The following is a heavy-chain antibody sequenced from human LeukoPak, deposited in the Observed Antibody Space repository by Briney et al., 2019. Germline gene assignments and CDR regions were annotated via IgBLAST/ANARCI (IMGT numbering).Heavy chain of an antibody. CDR3: ARDVHGDYGSGWFDP. V-gene: IGHV1-69*05. J-gene: IGHJ5*02. CDR2: IMPLFGTA. D-gene: IGHD4-17*01. CDR1: GGTFNNSA. Sequence: SVKVSCKTSGGTFNNSAISWVRQAPGQGLEWLGGIMPLFGTAGYAQKFQGRVTITKDESTRTVYLELTILTSDDTAVYYCARDVHGDYGSGWFDPWGQGTLVSVSS.